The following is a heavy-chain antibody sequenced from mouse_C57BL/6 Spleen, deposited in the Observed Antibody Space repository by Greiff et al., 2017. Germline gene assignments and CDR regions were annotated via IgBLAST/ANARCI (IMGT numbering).Heavy chain of an antibody. V-gene: IGHV1-26*01. CDR2: INPNNGGT. J-gene: IGHJ3*01. CDR1: GYTFTDYY. CDR3: ARWYDYDGFAY. Sequence: VQLQQSGPELVKPGASVKISCKASGYTFTDYYMNWVKQSHGKSLEWIGDINPNNGGTSYNQKFKGKATLTVDKSSSTAYMELRSLTSEDSAVYYCARWYDYDGFAYWGQGTLVTVAA. D-gene: IGHD2-4*01.